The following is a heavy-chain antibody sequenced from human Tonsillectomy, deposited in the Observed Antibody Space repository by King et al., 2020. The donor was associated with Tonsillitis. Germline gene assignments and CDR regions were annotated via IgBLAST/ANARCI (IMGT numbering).Heavy chain of an antibody. V-gene: IGHV4-34*01. J-gene: IGHJ4*02. CDR1: GGSFSGYY. Sequence: VQLQHWGAGLLKPSETLSLTCAVYGGSFSGYYWSWIRQPPGKGLEWIGEINHSGSTNYNPSLKSRVTISVDTSKNQFSLKLSSVTAADTAVYYCASRLYSGYDLDYWGQGTLVTVSS. CDR3: ASRLYSGYDLDY. D-gene: IGHD5-12*01. CDR2: INHSGST.